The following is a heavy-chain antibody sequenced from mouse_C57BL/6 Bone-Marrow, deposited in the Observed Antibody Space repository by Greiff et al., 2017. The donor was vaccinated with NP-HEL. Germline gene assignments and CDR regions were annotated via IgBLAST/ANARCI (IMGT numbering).Heavy chain of an antibody. CDR2: ISDGGSYT. Sequence: EVQGVESGGGLVKPGGSLKLSCAASGFTFSSYAMSWVRQTPEKRLEWVATISDGGSYTYYPDNVKGRFTISRDNAKNNLYLQMSHLKSEDTAMYYCARGSTMVTTTFAYWGQGTLVTVSA. J-gene: IGHJ3*01. CDR3: ARGSTMVTTTFAY. V-gene: IGHV5-4*01. CDR1: GFTFSSYA. D-gene: IGHD2-2*01.